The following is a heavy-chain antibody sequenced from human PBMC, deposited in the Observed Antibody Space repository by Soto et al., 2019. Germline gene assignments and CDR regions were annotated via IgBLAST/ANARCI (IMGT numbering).Heavy chain of an antibody. V-gene: IGHV2-5*02. CDR1: GFSLTTRGVG. J-gene: IGHJ5*02. D-gene: IGHD3-16*01. Sequence: QITLKESGPTLVKPTQTLTLTCTFSGFSLTTRGVGVGWIRQTPGKALECLALIYWDDDKRYSPSLQSRLSITKDTSKNQVVLTMTNVDTVDTATYYCAHIPNYYQYDWFDPWGQGTLVSVSS. CDR2: IYWDDDK. CDR3: AHIPNYYQYDWFDP.